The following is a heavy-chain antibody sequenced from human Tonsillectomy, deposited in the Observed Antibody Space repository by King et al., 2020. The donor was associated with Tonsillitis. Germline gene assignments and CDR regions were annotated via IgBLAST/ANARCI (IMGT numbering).Heavy chain of an antibody. CDR3: ARGAYCGADCYSGDAFDL. D-gene: IGHD2-21*01. V-gene: IGHV5-51*03. CDR2: IYIGDSDT. J-gene: IGHJ3*01. Sequence: VQLVESGAEMKKPGESLKISCKGSEYSFTTYWIGWVRQKPGKGLEWMGIIYIGDSDTRYSPSFQGQVTISADKSISTAYLQGSSLKASDTAMYYCARGAYCGADCYSGDAFDLWGQGTMVTVSS. CDR1: EYSFTTYW.